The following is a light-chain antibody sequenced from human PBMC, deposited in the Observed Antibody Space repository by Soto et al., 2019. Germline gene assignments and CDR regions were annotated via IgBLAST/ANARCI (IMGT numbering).Light chain of an antibody. CDR1: QSVSRN. J-gene: IGKJ1*01. Sequence: EIVMTQSPATLSVSPGERATLSCRASQSVSRNLAWYQQKPGQAPRLLIYGASTRATGIPARFSGSGSGTEFTLTISSRQSESFAVYYCQQYNDWTQTFGQPTKVEI. V-gene: IGKV3-15*01. CDR3: QQYNDWTQT. CDR2: GAS.